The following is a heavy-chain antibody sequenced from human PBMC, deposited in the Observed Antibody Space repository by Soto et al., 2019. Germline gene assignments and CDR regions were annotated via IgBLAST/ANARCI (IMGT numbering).Heavy chain of an antibody. Sequence: EVQLVESGGRLVQPGLSLRLSCAASGFTFSNYEFNWVRQAPGKGLEWISYIGTSETNTYYAASVKGRFTVSRDNAKSSVYLQMNSLRAEDTAIYYCAREELNCGGDCFAFWGQGALVTVS. V-gene: IGHV3-48*03. CDR3: AREELNCGGDCFAF. CDR1: GFTFSNYE. D-gene: IGHD2-21*01. J-gene: IGHJ4*02. CDR2: IGTSETNT.